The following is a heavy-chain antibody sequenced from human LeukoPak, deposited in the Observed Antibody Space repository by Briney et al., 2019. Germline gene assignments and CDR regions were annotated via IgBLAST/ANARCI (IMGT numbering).Heavy chain of an antibody. J-gene: IGHJ4*02. CDR2: IYHSGST. CDR1: GGSISSSNW. CDR3: ATRVLATGYSSSHFDY. Sequence: SETLSLTCAVSGGSISSSNWWSWVRQPPGKGLEWIGEIYHSGSTNYNPSLKSRVTISVDRSKNQFSLKLSSVTAADTAVYYCATRVLATGYSSSHFDYWGQGTLVTVSS. D-gene: IGHD6-13*01. V-gene: IGHV4-4*02.